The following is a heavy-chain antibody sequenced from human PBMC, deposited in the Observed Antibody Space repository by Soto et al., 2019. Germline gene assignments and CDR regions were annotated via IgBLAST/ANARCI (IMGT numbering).Heavy chain of an antibody. CDR1: GGSISSYY. Sequence: SQTLSLTCTVSGGSISSYYWSWILQHPGKGLEYIGYIYYSVSTNYNPSLKNRVTISVDTSKKQFSLKLSSVTAADTAVYYCARSLYSGSYTNWFDPWGQGTLVTVSS. V-gene: IGHV4-59*01. CDR3: ARSLYSGSYTNWFDP. CDR2: IYYSVST. J-gene: IGHJ5*02. D-gene: IGHD1-26*01.